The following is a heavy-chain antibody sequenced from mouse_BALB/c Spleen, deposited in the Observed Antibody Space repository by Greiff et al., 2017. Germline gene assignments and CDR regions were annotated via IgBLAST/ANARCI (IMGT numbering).Heavy chain of an antibody. CDR3: ARGRHPYYFDY. V-gene: IGHV1-4*02. CDR2: INPSSGYT. CDR1: GYTFTSYT. J-gene: IGHJ2*01. Sequence: QVQLQQSAAELARPGASVKMSCKASGYTFTSYTMHWVKQRPGQGLEWIGYINPSSGYTEYNQKFKDKTTLTADKSSSTAYMQLSSLTSEDSAVYYCARGRHPYYFDYWGQGTTLTVSS.